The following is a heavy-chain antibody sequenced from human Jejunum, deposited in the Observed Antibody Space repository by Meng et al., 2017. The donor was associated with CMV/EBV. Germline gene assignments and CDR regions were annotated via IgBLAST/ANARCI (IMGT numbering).Heavy chain of an antibody. V-gene: IGHV3-11*04. J-gene: IGHJ5*02. CDR3: ARSVARYNWFDP. D-gene: IGHD2-21*01. Sequence: ASGFKLSDYYMPWVRQAPGKGLEWVSYISSSGNTMHYADSVKGRFTISRDNARNSLYLQMDSLRAEDTAVYYCARSVARYNWFDPWGQGTLVTVSS. CDR1: GFKLSDYY. CDR2: ISSSGNTM.